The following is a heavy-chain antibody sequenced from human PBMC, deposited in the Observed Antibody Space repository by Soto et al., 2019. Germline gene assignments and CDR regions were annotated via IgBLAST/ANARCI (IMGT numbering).Heavy chain of an antibody. CDR2: IIPIFGTA. D-gene: IGHD2-2*02. J-gene: IGHJ5*02. Sequence: RASVKVSCKASGGTFSSYAISWVRQAPGQGLEWMGGIIPIFGTANYAQKFQGRVTITADESTSTAYMELSSLRSEDTAVYYCAKGTVVVPAAIAGWFDPWGQGTLVTVSS. CDR3: AKGTVVVPAAIAGWFDP. V-gene: IGHV1-69*13. CDR1: GGTFSSYA.